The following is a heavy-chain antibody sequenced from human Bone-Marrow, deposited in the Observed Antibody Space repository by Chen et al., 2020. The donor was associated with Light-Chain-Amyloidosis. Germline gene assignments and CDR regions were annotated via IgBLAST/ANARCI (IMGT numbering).Heavy chain of an antibody. CDR1: GYTFPNYW. CDR2: IYPDDSDA. J-gene: IGHJ4*02. Sequence: EFNLDQPGPEGKKPGEPLKISCKAPGYTFPNYWIGWVRQMPGKGLEWMGVIYPDDSDARYSPSFEGQVTISADKSITTAYLQWRSLKASDTAMYYCARRRDGYNFDYWGQGTLVTVSS. D-gene: IGHD5-12*01. V-gene: IGHV5-51*01. CDR3: ARRRDGYNFDY.